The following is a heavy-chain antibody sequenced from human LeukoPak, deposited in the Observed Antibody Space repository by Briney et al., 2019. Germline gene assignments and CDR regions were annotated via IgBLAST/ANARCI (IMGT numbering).Heavy chain of an antibody. CDR3: AKDHGWLQFSSAFDI. Sequence: PGGSLRLSCAASGFTFDDYAMHWVRQAPGKGLEWVSGISWNSGSIGYADSVKGRFTISRDNAKNSLYLQMNSLRAEDTALYYCAKDHGWLQFSSAFDIWGQGTMVTVSS. V-gene: IGHV3-9*01. J-gene: IGHJ3*02. CDR2: ISWNSGSI. D-gene: IGHD5-24*01. CDR1: GFTFDDYA.